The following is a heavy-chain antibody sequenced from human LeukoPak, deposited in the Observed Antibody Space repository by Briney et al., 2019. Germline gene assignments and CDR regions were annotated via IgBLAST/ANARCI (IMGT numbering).Heavy chain of an antibody. CDR3: ARGAEVWSAATDY. V-gene: IGHV3-21*01. J-gene: IGHJ4*02. CDR2: ISSSSSYI. D-gene: IGHD2-2*01. Sequence: GGSLRLSCSGSGFTFTNYAIHWVRQAPGKGLEWVSSISSSSSYIYYADSVKGRFTISRDNAKNSLYLQMNSLRAEDTAVYYCARGAEVWSAATDYWGQGTLVTVSS. CDR1: GFTFTNYA.